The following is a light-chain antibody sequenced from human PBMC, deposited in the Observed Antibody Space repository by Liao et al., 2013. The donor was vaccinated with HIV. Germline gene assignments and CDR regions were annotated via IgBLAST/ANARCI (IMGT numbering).Light chain of an antibody. CDR3: QAWDSSTGV. J-gene: IGLJ2*01. CDR1: ALPKQQ. V-gene: IGLV3-1*01. Sequence: SYELTQPPSMSVSPGQTARITCSGDALPKQQVYWYQQKPGQSPVLVIYQDNKRPSGIPERFSGSNSGNTATLTIGGTQAMDEADYYCQAWDSSTGVFGGGTKLTVL. CDR2: QDN.